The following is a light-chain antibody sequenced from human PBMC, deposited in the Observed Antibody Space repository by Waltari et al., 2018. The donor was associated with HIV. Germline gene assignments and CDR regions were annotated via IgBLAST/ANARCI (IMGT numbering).Light chain of an antibody. CDR2: DVS. CDR1: SSDVGGYNY. V-gene: IGLV2-14*01. CDR3: SSYTSSSTPVV. J-gene: IGLJ2*01. Sequence: QSVLTQPASVSGSPGQSITISCTGTSSDVGGYNYVSWYQQHPGKAPKLMIYDVSNRPSGGSKRFSGSKSGHTAVLTIFGRQAEYEADYYCSSYTSSSTPVVFGGWTKLTVL.